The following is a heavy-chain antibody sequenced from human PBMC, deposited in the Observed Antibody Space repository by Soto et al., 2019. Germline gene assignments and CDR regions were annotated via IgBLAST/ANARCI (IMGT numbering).Heavy chain of an antibody. Sequence: EVQLLESGGGLVQPGGSLRLSCAASGFTFSSYAMSWVHKAPGKGLEWVSAISGSGGSTYYADSVKGRFTISRDNSKNTLYLQMNSLKAEDTAVYYCAKDYYDSSGYPDAFDIWGQGTMVTVSS. CDR1: GFTFSSYA. CDR2: ISGSGGST. J-gene: IGHJ3*02. D-gene: IGHD3-22*01. V-gene: IGHV3-23*01. CDR3: AKDYYDSSGYPDAFDI.